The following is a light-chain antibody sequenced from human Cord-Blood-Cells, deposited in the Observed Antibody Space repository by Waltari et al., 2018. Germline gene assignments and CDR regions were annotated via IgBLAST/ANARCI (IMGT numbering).Light chain of an antibody. CDR1: QSVSSSY. CDR3: QQYGSSPWT. J-gene: IGKJ1*01. Sequence: SPGERATLSCRASQSVSSSYLAWYQQKPGQAPRRLIYGASSRATGIPDRFSGSGSGTDFTLTISRLEPEDFAVYYCQQYGSSPWTFGQGTKVEIK. CDR2: GAS. V-gene: IGKV3-20*01.